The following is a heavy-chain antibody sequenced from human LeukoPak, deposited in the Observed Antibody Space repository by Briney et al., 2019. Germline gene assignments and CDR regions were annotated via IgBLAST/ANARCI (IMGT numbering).Heavy chain of an antibody. CDR2: RYYSGST. D-gene: IGHD3-16*01. CDR3: ARVRGDFETD. V-gene: IGHV4-59*01. CDR1: GGSIRSYY. J-gene: IGHJ1*01. Sequence: SQTLSLTCSVSGGSIRSYYWTWIRQPPGKGLEWIGYRYYSGSTPYNPSLKSRVTISVDTSKSQFSLKLISVTAADTAIYYCARVRGDFETDWGQGTLVTVSS.